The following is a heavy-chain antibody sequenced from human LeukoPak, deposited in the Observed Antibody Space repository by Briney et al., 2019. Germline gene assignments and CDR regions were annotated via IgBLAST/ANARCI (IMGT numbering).Heavy chain of an antibody. CDR2: ISYDGSNK. CDR3: AKVRFSSRLYYYYYYALDL. D-gene: IGHD6-13*01. Sequence: GGSLRLSCAASAFTFNNYAMHWVRQAPGKGLEWVAAISYDGSNKYYADSVKGQFTISRDNSKNTLYLQMNSLRAEDTAVYYCAKVRFSSRLYYYYYYALDLWGLGTTVTVSS. J-gene: IGHJ6*02. V-gene: IGHV3-30-3*01. CDR1: AFTFNNYA.